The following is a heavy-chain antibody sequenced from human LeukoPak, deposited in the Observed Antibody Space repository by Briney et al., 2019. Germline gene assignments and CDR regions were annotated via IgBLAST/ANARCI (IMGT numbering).Heavy chain of an antibody. V-gene: IGHV1-2*04. CDR1: GYTFTSYG. J-gene: IGHJ4*02. Sequence: ASVKVSCKASGYTFTSYGISWVRQAPGQGLEWMGWINPNSGGTNYAQKFQGWVTMTRDTSISTAYMELSRLRSDDTAVYYCARAYSSGWWDPYYFDYWGQGTLVTVSS. D-gene: IGHD6-19*01. CDR2: INPNSGGT. CDR3: ARAYSSGWWDPYYFDY.